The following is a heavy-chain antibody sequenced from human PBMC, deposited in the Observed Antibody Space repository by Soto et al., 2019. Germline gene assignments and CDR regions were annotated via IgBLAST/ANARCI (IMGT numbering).Heavy chain of an antibody. CDR1: GLTFSSYA. D-gene: IGHD3-10*01. CDR3: ARDSGYYGSGSYPNWFDP. Sequence: GGSLRLSCAASGLTFSSYAMHWVRQAPGKGLEWVAVISYDGSNKYYADSVKGRFTISRDNSKNTLYLQMNSLRAEDTAVYYCARDSGYYGSGSYPNWFDPWGQGTLVTVSS. CDR2: ISYDGSNK. J-gene: IGHJ5*02. V-gene: IGHV3-30-3*01.